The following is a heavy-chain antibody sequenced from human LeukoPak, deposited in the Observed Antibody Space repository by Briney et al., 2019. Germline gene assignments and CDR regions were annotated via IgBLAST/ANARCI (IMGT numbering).Heavy chain of an antibody. V-gene: IGHV3-23*01. CDR3: LAADGYNYAGGFDY. J-gene: IGHJ4*02. Sequence: GGSLRLSCAASGFTFSSYAMSWVRQAPGKGLERVSAITGSGGTTSYADSVKGRFTISRDNSKDTLYLQMNSLRADDTAVYYCLAADGYNYAGGFDYWGQGTLVTVST. CDR1: GFTFSSYA. CDR2: ITGSGGTT. D-gene: IGHD5-24*01.